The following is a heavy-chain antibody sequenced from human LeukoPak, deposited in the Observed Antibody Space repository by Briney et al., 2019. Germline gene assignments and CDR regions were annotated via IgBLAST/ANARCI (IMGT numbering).Heavy chain of an antibody. J-gene: IGHJ1*01. CDR3: AREGVGVTTRAEYFQY. Sequence: ASVKVSCKASGDIFTGYYMHWVRQAPGRGLEWMGWINPHSGGTNYAQKFHGRVTMTRDTSISTAYMELSRLRSDDTAVYYCAREGVGVTTRAEYFQYWGQGTLVTVSS. V-gene: IGHV1-2*02. CDR2: INPHSGGT. D-gene: IGHD1-26*01. CDR1: GDIFTGYY.